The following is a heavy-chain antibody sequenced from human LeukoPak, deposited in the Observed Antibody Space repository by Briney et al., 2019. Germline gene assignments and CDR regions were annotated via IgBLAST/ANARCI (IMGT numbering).Heavy chain of an antibody. V-gene: IGHV4-34*01. J-gene: IGHJ6*02. D-gene: IGHD3-10*01. CDR3: ARGSCYYGSGSYYTCYYYGMDV. CDR1: GGSFSGYY. CDR2: INHSGST. Sequence: SETLSLTCAVYGGSFSGYYWSWIRQPPGKGLEWIGEINHSGSTNYNPSLKSRVTISVDTSKNQFSLKLSSVTAADTAVYYCARGSCYYGSGSYYTCYYYGMDVWGQGTTVTASS.